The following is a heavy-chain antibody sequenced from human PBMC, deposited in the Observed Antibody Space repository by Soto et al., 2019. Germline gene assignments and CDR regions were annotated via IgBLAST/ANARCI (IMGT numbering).Heavy chain of an antibody. V-gene: IGHV3-23*01. CDR3: AKDRVKYNSVWDPFEA. D-gene: IGHD1-20*01. Sequence: EVQLLQSGGGLVQPGGSLRLSCAASGFTFSDYAMSWVRQAPGKGLEWVSSIHGDDSGTFYAASVKGRFTVSRDNSKSTPFLQMYILRAEDSAVYYCAKDRVKYNSVWDPFEACGQGTLVTVSS. CDR1: GFTFSDYA. CDR2: IHGDDSGT. J-gene: IGHJ3*01.